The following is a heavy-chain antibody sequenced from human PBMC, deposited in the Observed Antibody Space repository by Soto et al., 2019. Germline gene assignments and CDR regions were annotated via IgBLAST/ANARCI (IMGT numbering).Heavy chain of an antibody. CDR3: AKITMVRGVRGMDV. V-gene: IGHV4-39*01. Sequence: PSETLSLTCTVSGGSISSSSYYWGWIRQPPGKGLEWIGSIYYSGSTYYNPSLKSRVTISVDTSKNQFSLKLSSVTAADTAVYYCAKITMVRGVRGMDVWGQGTTVTVSS. CDR2: IYYSGST. D-gene: IGHD3-10*01. J-gene: IGHJ6*02. CDR1: GGSISSSSYY.